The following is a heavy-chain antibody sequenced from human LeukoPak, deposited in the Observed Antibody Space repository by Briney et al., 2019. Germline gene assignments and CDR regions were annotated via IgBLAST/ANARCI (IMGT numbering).Heavy chain of an antibody. V-gene: IGHV1-2*02. CDR2: INPNSGGT. D-gene: IGHD3-22*01. J-gene: IGHJ3*02. CDR1: GYTFTGYY. Sequence: ASVKVSCKASGYTFTGYYMHWVRQAPGQGLEWMGWINPNSGGTNYAQKFQGRVTMTRDTSISTAYMELSRLRSDDTAVYYCAREKTYYYDSSGYYAKDAFDIWGRGTMVTVSS. CDR3: AREKTYYYDSSGYYAKDAFDI.